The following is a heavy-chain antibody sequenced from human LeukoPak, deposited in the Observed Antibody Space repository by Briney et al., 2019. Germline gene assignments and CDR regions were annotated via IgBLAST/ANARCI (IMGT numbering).Heavy chain of an antibody. J-gene: IGHJ4*02. CDR3: ARDRRVTYYYDSSGYYYGY. V-gene: IGHV1-18*01. CDR1: GYTFTSYG. D-gene: IGHD3-22*01. CDR2: ISAYNGNT. Sequence: APVKVSCKASGYTFTSYGISWVRRAPGQGLEWMGWISAYNGNTNYAQKLQGRVTMTTDTSTSTAYMELRSLRSDDTAVYYCARDRRVTYYYDSSGYYYGYWGQGTLVTVSS.